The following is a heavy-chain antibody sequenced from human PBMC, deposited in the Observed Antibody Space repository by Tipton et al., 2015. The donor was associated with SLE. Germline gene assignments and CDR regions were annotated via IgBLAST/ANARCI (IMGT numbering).Heavy chain of an antibody. CDR2: ISDDGSDK. Sequence: SLRLSCAASGFTFSGYAMHWVRQAPGKGLEWVAVISDDGSDKYYADSVKGRFTISRDNSKNTLYLQMNSLRAEDTAVYYCANDPIGIPGTGLFDYWGQGTLVTVSS. V-gene: IGHV3-30*04. J-gene: IGHJ4*02. D-gene: IGHD1-1*01. CDR1: GFTFSGYA. CDR3: ANDPIGIPGTGLFDY.